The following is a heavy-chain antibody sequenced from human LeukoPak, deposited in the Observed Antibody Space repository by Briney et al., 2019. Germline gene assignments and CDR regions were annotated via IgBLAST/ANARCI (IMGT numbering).Heavy chain of an antibody. Sequence: GGSLRLSCAASGFTFSSYSMNWVRQAPGKGLEWVSSISSSSSYIYYADSVKGRFTISRDNAKNSLYLQMNSLRAEDTAVYYCARGRGPGLWFGELIPWGQGTLVTVSS. CDR1: GFTFSSYS. D-gene: IGHD3-10*01. CDR3: ARGRGPGLWFGELIP. J-gene: IGHJ1*01. V-gene: IGHV3-21*01. CDR2: ISSSSSYI.